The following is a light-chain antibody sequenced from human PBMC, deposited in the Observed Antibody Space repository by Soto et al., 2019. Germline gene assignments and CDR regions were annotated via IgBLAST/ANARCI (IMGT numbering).Light chain of an antibody. CDR3: QQYNVWPPWT. CDR1: QRVNSRY. J-gene: IGKJ1*01. Sequence: EIVLTQSPGTLSFSAGERATLSCRASQRVNSRYLAWYQQKPGQAPRLLIYGVSNRATGIPDRFSGSGSGTEFTLTISSLQSEDFAVYYCQQYNVWPPWTFGQGTKVDIK. CDR2: GVS. V-gene: IGKV3D-15*01.